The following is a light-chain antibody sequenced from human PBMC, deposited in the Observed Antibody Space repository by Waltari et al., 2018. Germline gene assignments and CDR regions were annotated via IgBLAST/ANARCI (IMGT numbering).Light chain of an antibody. CDR2: KAS. J-gene: IGKJ4*01. CDR3: QQYNSYPLT. Sequence: DIQMTQSPSTLSASVGDRVTITCRASQSISSWLAWDQQKPGKAPKLLIYKASSLESGVPSSFSGSGSGTEFTLTISSLQPDDFATYYCQQYNSYPLTFGGGTKVEIK. CDR1: QSISSW. V-gene: IGKV1-5*03.